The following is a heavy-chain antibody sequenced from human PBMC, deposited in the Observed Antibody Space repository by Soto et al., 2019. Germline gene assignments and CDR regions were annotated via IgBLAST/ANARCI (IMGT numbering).Heavy chain of an antibody. Sequence: QVQLVQSGAEVKKPGSSVKVSCKASGGTFSSYAISWVRQAPGQGLEWMGGIIPIFGTANYAQKFQGRVTITADESTSTAYMELSSLRAEDTAVYYCARDYYDSSGYNYNWFDPWGQGTLVTVSS. CDR2: IIPIFGTA. CDR3: ARDYYDSSGYNYNWFDP. D-gene: IGHD3-22*01. J-gene: IGHJ5*02. CDR1: GGTFSSYA. V-gene: IGHV1-69*01.